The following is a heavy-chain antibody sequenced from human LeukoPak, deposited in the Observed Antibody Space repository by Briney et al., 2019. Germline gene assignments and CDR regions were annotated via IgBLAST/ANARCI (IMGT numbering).Heavy chain of an antibody. CDR2: ISSTSGTI. Sequence: GGSLRLSCAASGFIFRSHTMNWVRQGPGKGLEWVSYISSTSGTIYYADSVKGRFTISRDNAKNSLYLQMDSLRDEDTAVYYCARDYYGMDVWGQGTTVTVSS. CDR1: GFIFRSHT. V-gene: IGHV3-48*02. CDR3: ARDYYGMDV. J-gene: IGHJ6*02.